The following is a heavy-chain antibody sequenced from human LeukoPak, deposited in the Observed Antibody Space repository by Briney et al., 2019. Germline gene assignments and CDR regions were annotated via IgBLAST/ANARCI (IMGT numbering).Heavy chain of an antibody. CDR1: GFTFSSYA. J-gene: IGHJ3*02. CDR2: ISGSGGST. D-gene: IGHD4-17*01. Sequence: GGSLRLSCAASGFTFSSYAMSWVRQAPGKGLEWVSAISGSGGSTYYADSVKGRFTISRDNSKNTLYLQMNSLRAEDTAVYYCKVTVTNFHDAFDIWGQGTMVTVSS. CDR3: KVTVTNFHDAFDI. V-gene: IGHV3-23*01.